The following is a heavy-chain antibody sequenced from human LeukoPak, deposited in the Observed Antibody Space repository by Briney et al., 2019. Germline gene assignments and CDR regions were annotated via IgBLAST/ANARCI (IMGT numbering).Heavy chain of an antibody. J-gene: IGHJ3*01. D-gene: IGHD6-19*01. V-gene: IGHV3-21*06. CDR3: ARDGHAVAFDL. CDR1: GFTFSSYS. CDR2: ISSSSSYI. Sequence: GGSLRLSCVASGFTFSSYSVNWVRQAPGKGLEWVSCISSSSSYIYYADSVKGRVTISRDNAKNSLSLQMNRLRGDDTAVYYCARDGHAVAFDLWGQGTMVTVSS.